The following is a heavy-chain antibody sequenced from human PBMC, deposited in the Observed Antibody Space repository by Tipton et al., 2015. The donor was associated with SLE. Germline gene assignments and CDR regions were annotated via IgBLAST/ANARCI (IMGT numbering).Heavy chain of an antibody. CDR1: GFTFSSYG. CDR3: ASIVATIGGGY. V-gene: IGHV3-30*03. J-gene: IGHJ4*02. D-gene: IGHD5-12*01. CDR2: ISYDGSNK. Sequence: SLRLSCAASGFTFSSYGMHWVRQAPGKGLEWVAVISYDGSNKYYADSVKGRFTISRDNSKNTLYLQMNSLRAEDTAVYYCASIVATIGGGYWGQGTLVTVSS.